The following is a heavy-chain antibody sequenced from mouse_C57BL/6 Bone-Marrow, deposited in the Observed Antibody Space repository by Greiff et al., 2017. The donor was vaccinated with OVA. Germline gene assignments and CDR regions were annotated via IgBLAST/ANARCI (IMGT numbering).Heavy chain of an antibody. CDR3: AQTGRMDY. Sequence: QVQLQQSGAELVKPGASVKLSCKASGYTFTSYWMHWVKQRPGQGLEWIGMIHPNSGSTNYNEKFKSKSTLTVDKSSITAYMQLSSLTSEDSAVYYCAQTGRMDYWGQGTSVTVSS. CDR1: GYTFTSYW. CDR2: IHPNSGST. D-gene: IGHD4-1*01. J-gene: IGHJ4*01. V-gene: IGHV1-64*01.